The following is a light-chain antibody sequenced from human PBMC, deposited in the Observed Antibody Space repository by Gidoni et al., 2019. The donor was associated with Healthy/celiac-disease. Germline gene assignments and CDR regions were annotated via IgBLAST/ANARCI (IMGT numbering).Light chain of an antibody. J-gene: IGLJ2*01. CDR3: QAWDSSTVV. CDR2: QDS. Sequence: SYELTQPPSGSVSPGQTASITCSGDKLGAKYACWYQQKPCQSPVLVIYQDSKRPSGIPERFSGSNSGNTATLTISGTQAMDEADYYFQAWDSSTVVFGGGTKLTVL. CDR1: KLGAKY. V-gene: IGLV3-1*01.